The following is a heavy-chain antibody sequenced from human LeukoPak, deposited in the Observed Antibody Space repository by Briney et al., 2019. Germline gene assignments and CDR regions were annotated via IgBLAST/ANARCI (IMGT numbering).Heavy chain of an antibody. D-gene: IGHD3-22*01. J-gene: IGHJ3*02. Sequence: SETLSLTCAVYGGSFSGYYWSWIRQPPGKGLEWIGEINHSGSTNYNPSLKSRVTISVDTSKNQFSLKLSSVTAADTAVYYCARTAYYYDSRGYFIPPGAFDIWGQGTMVTVSS. V-gene: IGHV4-34*01. CDR3: ARTAYYYDSRGYFIPPGAFDI. CDR2: INHSGST. CDR1: GGSFSGYY.